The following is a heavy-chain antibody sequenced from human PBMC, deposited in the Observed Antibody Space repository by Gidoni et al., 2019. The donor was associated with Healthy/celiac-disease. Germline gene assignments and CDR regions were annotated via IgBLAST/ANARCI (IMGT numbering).Heavy chain of an antibody. CDR2: ISWNSGSI. V-gene: IGHV3-9*01. CDR1: GFTFDDYA. J-gene: IGHJ4*02. CDR3: AKDPSFIVGATSYFDY. Sequence: EVQLVESGGGLVQPGRSLRLSCAASGFTFDDYAMHWVRQAPGKGLEWVSGISWNSGSIGYADSVKGRFTISRDNAKNSLYLQMNSLRAEDTALYYCAKDPSFIVGATSYFDYWGQGTLVTVSS. D-gene: IGHD1-26*01.